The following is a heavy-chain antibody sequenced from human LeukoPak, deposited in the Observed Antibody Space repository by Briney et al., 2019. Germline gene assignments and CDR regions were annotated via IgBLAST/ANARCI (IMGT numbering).Heavy chain of an antibody. D-gene: IGHD2-15*01. V-gene: IGHV3-23*01. CDR1: GFTFSSHV. J-gene: IGHJ1*01. CDR2: ISGSGGST. CDR3: AKYCSGGSWYGPQFFQQ. Sequence: GGSLSVFCAASGFTFSSHVMSWVRQAPGKGLEGVSAISGSGGSTYYADSVKGRFTMSRDNSKNTLYLQMNSLRAEDTAGYYCAKYCSGGSWYGPQFFQQWGEGTVVPVSS.